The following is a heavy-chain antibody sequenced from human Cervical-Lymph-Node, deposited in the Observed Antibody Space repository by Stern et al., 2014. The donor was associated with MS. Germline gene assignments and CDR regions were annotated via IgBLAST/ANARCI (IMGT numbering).Heavy chain of an antibody. CDR2: IYWDDNK. CDR3: ARTGDCTNGVCYYYYGMDV. CDR1: GFSLSTSGVG. V-gene: IGHV2-5*02. D-gene: IGHD2-8*01. J-gene: IGHJ6*02. Sequence: QVTLRESGPTLVKPTQTLTLTCTFSGFSLSTSGVGVGWIRQPPGKALEWLALIYWDDNKRYSPSLNSRLTITKDTAKNQVVLTMTNMDPVDTATYYCARTGDCTNGVCYYYYGMDVWGQGTTVTVSS.